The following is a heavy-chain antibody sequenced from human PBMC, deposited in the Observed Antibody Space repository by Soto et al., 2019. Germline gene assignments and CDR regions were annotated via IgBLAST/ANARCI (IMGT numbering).Heavy chain of an antibody. D-gene: IGHD1-26*01. CDR1: GFTFSSSE. J-gene: IGHJ3*01. Sequence: GGSLELSCAVSGFTFSSSEMYWVRQAPGKGLEWISYIHPGGQPIFYADSAKGRSTIPRDNAKNAVFPQINGLGAEDTAVYYCATGASRWGQGTMVTVSS. CDR2: IHPGGQPI. CDR3: ATGASR. V-gene: IGHV3-48*03.